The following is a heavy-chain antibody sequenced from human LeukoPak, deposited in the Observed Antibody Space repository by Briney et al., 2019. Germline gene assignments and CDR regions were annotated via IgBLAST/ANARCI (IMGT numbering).Heavy chain of an antibody. Sequence: SETLSLTCTVSGGSISSYYWSWIRQPAGKGLEWIGRIHTSGSTNYNPSLKSRVTMSVDTSKNQFSLKLSSVTAADTAVYYCASTDYDFWSGYRFDYWGQGTLVTVSS. CDR3: ASTDYDFWSGYRFDY. CDR2: IHTSGST. CDR1: GGSISSYY. V-gene: IGHV4-4*07. J-gene: IGHJ4*02. D-gene: IGHD3-3*01.